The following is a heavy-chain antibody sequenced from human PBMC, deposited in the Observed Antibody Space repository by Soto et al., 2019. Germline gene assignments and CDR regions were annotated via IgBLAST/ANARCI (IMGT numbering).Heavy chain of an antibody. D-gene: IGHD3-10*01. CDR2: VHHSWGS. CDR3: ARQGFGPLHGLVDV. Sequence: QVQLQESGSGLVKPSETMSLSCTVSGGSISSYYWSWFRQSPGKRMEWIGYVHHSWGSSYNPSLQXXVXXSLDTSKSQFSLKVTSVTATDTAVYYCARQGFGPLHGLVDVWGQGTTVTVSS. J-gene: IGHJ6*02. CDR1: GGSISSYY. V-gene: IGHV4-59*08.